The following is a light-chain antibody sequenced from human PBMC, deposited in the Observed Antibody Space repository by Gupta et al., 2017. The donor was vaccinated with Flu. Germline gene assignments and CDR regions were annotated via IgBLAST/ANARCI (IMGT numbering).Light chain of an antibody. CDR2: KVS. Sequence: DVVVTQSPLSLPVTLVQPASISCRSSQGLVYIDGNTYLTWFQQRPGQSPRRLIYKVSDRDSGVPDRCSGDGSGNDFTLNISRVEDDDVGRYYCKKGSHCPYTFGRGTKVEIK. CDR1: QGLVYIDGNTY. J-gene: IGKJ2*01. V-gene: IGKV2-30*01. CDR3: KKGSHCPYT.